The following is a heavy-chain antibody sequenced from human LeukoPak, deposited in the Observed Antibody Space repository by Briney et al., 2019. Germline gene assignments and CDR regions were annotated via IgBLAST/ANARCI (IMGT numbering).Heavy chain of an antibody. Sequence: GGTLRLSCAAYGFTFSSNAMIWVRQAPGKGLEWVSAISGSGGSTYYADSVKGRFTISRDNSKNTLYLQMNSLRAEDTAVYYCAKDTQWDPVLRGGWYFDLWGRGTLVTVSS. CDR3: AKDTQWDPVLRGGWYFDL. CDR2: ISGSGGST. D-gene: IGHD1-26*01. CDR1: GFTFSSNA. V-gene: IGHV3-23*01. J-gene: IGHJ2*01.